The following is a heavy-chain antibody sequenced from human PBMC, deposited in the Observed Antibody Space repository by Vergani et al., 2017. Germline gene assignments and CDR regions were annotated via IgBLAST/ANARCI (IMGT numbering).Heavy chain of an antibody. CDR3: AGDGMLWFGEFQNWFDP. CDR1: GFSFPGYA. D-gene: IGHD3-10*01. J-gene: IGHJ5*02. Sequence: EVQLLESGGGLVQPGGSLRLSCEASGFSFPGYAMSWVRQAPGKGVEWVSSVSGSSATPYYADSVKGRFIISRDNAKNSLYLQMNSLRAEDPAVYYCAGDGMLWFGEFQNWFDPWGQGTLVTVSS. V-gene: IGHV3-23*01. CDR2: VSGSSATP.